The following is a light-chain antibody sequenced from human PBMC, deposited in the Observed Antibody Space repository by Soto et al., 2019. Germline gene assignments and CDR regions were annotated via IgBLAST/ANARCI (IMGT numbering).Light chain of an antibody. V-gene: IGLV1-44*01. J-gene: IGLJ3*02. CDR2: ANN. Sequence: QSALTQPPSVSGTPVQRVTISCSGSSSNIGSSTVNWYQQLPGTAPIRLIYANNHRPPGVPDRFSASKSGTSASLAISGLLSEDEADYFCAAWDDILNGHWVFGGGTKVTVL. CDR1: SSNIGSST. CDR3: AAWDDILNGHWV.